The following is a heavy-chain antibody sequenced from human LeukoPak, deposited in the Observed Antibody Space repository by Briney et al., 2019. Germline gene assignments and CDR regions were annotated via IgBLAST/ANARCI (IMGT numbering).Heavy chain of an antibody. CDR2: IYHSGST. J-gene: IGHJ6*03. CDR3: ARGEESLGYCSGGSCSYMDV. D-gene: IGHD2-15*01. V-gene: IGHV4-38-2*01. Sequence: PSETLSLTCAVPGYSISSGYYWGWIRQPPGKGLEWIGSIYHSGSTYYNPSLKSRVTISVDTSKNQFSLKLSSVTAADTAVYYCARGEESLGYCSGGSCSYMDVWGKGTTVTVSS. CDR1: GYSISSGYY.